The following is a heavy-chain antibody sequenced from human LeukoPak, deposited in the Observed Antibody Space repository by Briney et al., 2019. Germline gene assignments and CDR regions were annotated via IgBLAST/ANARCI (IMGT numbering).Heavy chain of an antibody. V-gene: IGHV3-30*18. CDR2: ISYEGSVK. CDR1: RFSFSDYD. J-gene: IGHJ3*02. D-gene: IGHD1-1*01. Sequence: GRSLRLSCRASRFSFSDYDMHGVRQAPGEGVEWVAVISYEGSVKHYADSVRGGFTISRDNSKSTLFLQMSSLRTDDTSVYFFAKFAYNWNARGGFDMWGQGTMVIVSS. CDR3: AKFAYNWNARGGFDM.